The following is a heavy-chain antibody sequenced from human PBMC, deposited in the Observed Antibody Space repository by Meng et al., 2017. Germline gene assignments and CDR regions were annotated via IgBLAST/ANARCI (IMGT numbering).Heavy chain of an antibody. D-gene: IGHD4-23*01. Sequence: GGSLRLSCAASGFTFSSYWMSWVRQAPGKGLEWVANIKQDGSEKYYVDSVKGRFTISRDNSKNTLYLQMNSLRAEDTAVYYCASGDYGGNSAAFDIWGQGTMVTVSS. CDR3: ASGDYGGNSAAFDI. CDR2: IKQDGSEK. CDR1: GFTFSSYW. J-gene: IGHJ3*02. V-gene: IGHV3-7*01.